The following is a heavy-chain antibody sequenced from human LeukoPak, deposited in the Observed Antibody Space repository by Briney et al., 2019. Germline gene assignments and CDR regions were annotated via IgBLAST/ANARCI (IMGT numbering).Heavy chain of an antibody. J-gene: IGHJ4*02. V-gene: IGHV4-30-4*07. CDR2: IYYSGST. CDR3: ARGGGYSGYNLDC. CDR1: GGSINSGGYS. D-gene: IGHD5-12*01. Sequence: PSETLSLTCAVSGGSINSGGYSWSWIRQPPGKGLEWIGYIYYSGSTYYDPSLKSRITISVDTSKNQFSLKLSSVTAADTAIYYCARGGGYSGYNLDCWGQGTLVTVSS.